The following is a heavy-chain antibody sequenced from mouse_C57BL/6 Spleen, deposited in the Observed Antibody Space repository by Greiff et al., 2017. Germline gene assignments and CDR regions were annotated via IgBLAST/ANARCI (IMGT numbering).Heavy chain of an antibody. J-gene: IGHJ1*03. CDR2: INYDGSST. V-gene: IGHV5-16*01. D-gene: IGHD1-1*01. CDR3: AREHYYGSSYWYFDV. CDR1: GFTFSDYY. Sequence: EVNLVESEGGLVQPGSSMKLSCTASGFTFSDYYMAWVRQVPEKGLEWVANINYDGSSTYYLDSLKSRFIISRDNAKNILYLQMSSLKSEDTATYYCAREHYYGSSYWYFDVWGTGTTVTVSS.